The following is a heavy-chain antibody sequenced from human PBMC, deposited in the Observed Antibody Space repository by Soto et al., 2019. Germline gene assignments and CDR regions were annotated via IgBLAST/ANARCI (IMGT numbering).Heavy chain of an antibody. CDR2: ISSSGSNK. V-gene: IGHV3-48*03. CDR1: GFTFSSYE. Sequence: EVQLVESGGGLVQPGGSLRLSCAASGFTFSSYEMNWVRQAPGQGLEWVSYISSSGSNKNYADSVKGRFTISRDNAKNSLYLQMNSLRAEDTAVYYCARYCSGGSCYYSYYYGMDGGGQGTTVTVSS. D-gene: IGHD2-15*01. CDR3: ARYCSGGSCYYSYYYGMDG. J-gene: IGHJ6*02.